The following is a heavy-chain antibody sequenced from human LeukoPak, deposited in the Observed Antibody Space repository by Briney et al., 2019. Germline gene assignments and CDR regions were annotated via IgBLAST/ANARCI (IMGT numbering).Heavy chain of an antibody. CDR3: ARGHTAVTRHFDF. Sequence: GGSLRLSCAASGFTFSSYSMNWVRQAPGKGLEWVSSISSSSSYIYYADSVKGRFTISRDDAKNLLYLDMNSLRAEDTAVYYCARGHTAVTRHFDFWGQGTLVTVSS. D-gene: IGHD4-17*01. V-gene: IGHV3-21*01. CDR1: GFTFSSYS. CDR2: ISSSSSYI. J-gene: IGHJ4*02.